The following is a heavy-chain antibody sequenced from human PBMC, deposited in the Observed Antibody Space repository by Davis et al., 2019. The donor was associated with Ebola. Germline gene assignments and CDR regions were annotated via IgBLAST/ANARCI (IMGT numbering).Heavy chain of an antibody. J-gene: IGHJ4*02. CDR2: FDRRGRT. Sequence: PSETLSLTCALYGGSFRDYYWAWIRQPPGKGLEWIGEFDRRGRTKYDPSLRRQATLSIDTSNNQFSLRLTSVTAADTAVYYCASPHQIRGDDFFDLWGQGSQVTVSS. CDR3: ASPHQIRGDDFFDL. V-gene: IGHV4-34*01. D-gene: IGHD2-2*01. CDR1: GGSFRDYY.